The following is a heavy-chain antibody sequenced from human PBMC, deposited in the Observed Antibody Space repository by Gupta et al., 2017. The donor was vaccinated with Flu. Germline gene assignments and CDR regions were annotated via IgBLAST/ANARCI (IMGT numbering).Heavy chain of an antibody. Sequence: LSVAASGFDFYTYTMGWVRQAPGRALEWVSGGSARGGTAYYADSVKGRFTISRENAKNELFLQMTSLGAGDTAVYYCAKGLGLLDAWGQGALVTVSS. V-gene: IGHV3-23*01. CDR2: GSARGGTA. D-gene: IGHD3-10*01. CDR3: AKGLGLLDA. J-gene: IGHJ5*02. CDR1: GFDFYTYT.